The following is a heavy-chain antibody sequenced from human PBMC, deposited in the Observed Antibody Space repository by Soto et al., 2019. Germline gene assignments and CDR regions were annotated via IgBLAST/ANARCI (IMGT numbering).Heavy chain of an antibody. J-gene: IGHJ4*02. D-gene: IGHD3-10*01. CDR3: AKAHYGSGSYYLDY. CDR2: ISGSGGST. Sequence: QPGGSLRLSCAASGFTFSTYAMSWVRQAPGKGLEWVSAISGSGGSTYYADSVKGRFTISRDNSKNTLYLQMNSLRAEDTAVYYCAKAHYGSGSYYLDYWGQGTLVTVS. CDR1: GFTFSTYA. V-gene: IGHV3-23*01.